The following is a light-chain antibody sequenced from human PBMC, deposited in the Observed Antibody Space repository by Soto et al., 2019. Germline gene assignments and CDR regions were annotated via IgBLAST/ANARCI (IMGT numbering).Light chain of an antibody. CDR2: DTS. V-gene: IGKV1-33*01. J-gene: IGKJ3*01. Sequence: DIQMTQSPSSLSASVGDRVTITCQASQDISNYLNWYQHRPGKAPQLLIYDTSILETGVPSRFSGSGSGTDFTFTISNLQPEDVETYYCEQFESLPVTLGPVTKVALK. CDR1: QDISNY. CDR3: EQFESLPVT.